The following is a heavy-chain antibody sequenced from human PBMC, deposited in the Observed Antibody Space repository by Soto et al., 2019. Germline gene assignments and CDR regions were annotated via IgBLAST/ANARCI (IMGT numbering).Heavy chain of an antibody. CDR1: GFTFSSYG. CDR3: ARGPPGGIPHNEYFQH. V-gene: IGHV3-33*01. CDR2: IWYDGSNK. Sequence: GGSLRLSCAASGFTFSSYGMHWVRQAPGKGLEWVAVIWYDGSNKYYVDSVKGRFTISRDNSKNTLYLQMNSLRAEDTIVYYCARGPPGGIPHNEYFQHWGQGTLVTVSS. J-gene: IGHJ1*01. D-gene: IGHD3-16*01.